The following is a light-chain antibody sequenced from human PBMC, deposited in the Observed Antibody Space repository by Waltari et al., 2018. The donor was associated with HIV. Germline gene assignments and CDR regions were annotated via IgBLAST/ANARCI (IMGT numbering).Light chain of an antibody. CDR1: SSNIGSNS. CDR3: ATWDDSLNGVL. J-gene: IGLJ2*01. V-gene: IGLV1-47*01. Sequence: SVLTQPPSASGTPGQKVTISCSGSSSNIGSNSVFWYQQLPGAAPNLPIYRDTQRPSRVPDRFSGSTSGTSASLAISGLRSEDEAVYSCATWDDSLNGVLFGGGT. CDR2: RDT.